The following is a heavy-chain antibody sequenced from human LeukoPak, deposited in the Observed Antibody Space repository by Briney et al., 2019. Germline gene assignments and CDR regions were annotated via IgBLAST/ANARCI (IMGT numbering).Heavy chain of an antibody. CDR3: ARGGTTFDY. CDR2: IYYSGST. D-gene: IGHD1-7*01. CDR1: GGSISSHY. V-gene: IGHV4-59*11. J-gene: IGHJ4*02. Sequence: SETLSLTCTVSGGSISSHYWSWIRQPPGEGLEWIGYIYYSGSTNYNPSLKSRVTISVDTSKNQFSLKLSSVTAADTAVYYCARGGTTFDYWGQGTLVTVSS.